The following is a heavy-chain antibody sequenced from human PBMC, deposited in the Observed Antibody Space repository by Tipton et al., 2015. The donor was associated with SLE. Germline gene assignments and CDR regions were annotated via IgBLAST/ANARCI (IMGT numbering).Heavy chain of an antibody. J-gene: IGHJ4*02. V-gene: IGHV4-59*01. CDR1: GGSISYYY. CDR2: VSFSGRT. Sequence: TLSLTCSVSGGSISYYYWSWIRQPPGKGLEWIGYVSFSGRTIYNPSLKSRGTISVDTSKNQFSLTLSSVTAADTAVYYCARGRRGYTAYVVPDYWGQGTQVTVSS. CDR3: ARGRRGYTAYVVPDY. D-gene: IGHD5-12*01.